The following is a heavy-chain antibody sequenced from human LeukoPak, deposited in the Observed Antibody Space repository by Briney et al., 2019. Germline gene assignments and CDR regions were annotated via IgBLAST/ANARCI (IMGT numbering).Heavy chain of an antibody. CDR1: GYSFNVHG. CDR2: ISAYKGNT. Sequence: ASVTVSYKASGYSFNVHGMTWVRQAPGQGGEGMGWISAYKGNTKYAAKFQGRVTITTDTSTSTGYIELTSLRSDDPAVYYCARTLGGNYVEMATGVDLWGRGTLVTVS. V-gene: IGHV1-18*04. D-gene: IGHD5-24*01. CDR3: ARTLGGNYVEMATGVDL. J-gene: IGHJ2*01.